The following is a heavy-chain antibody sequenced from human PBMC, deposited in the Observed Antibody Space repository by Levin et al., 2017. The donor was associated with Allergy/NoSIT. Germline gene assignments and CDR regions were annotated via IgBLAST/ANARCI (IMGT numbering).Heavy chain of an antibody. V-gene: IGHV3-30-3*01. Sequence: GGSLRLSCAASGFTFSSYAMHWVRQAPGKGLEWVAVISYDGSNKYYADSVKGRFTISRDNSKNTLYLQMNSLRAEDTAVYYCARVPFRMLFPGTPSIWGQGTMVTVSS. CDR1: GFTFSSYA. J-gene: IGHJ3*02. CDR3: ARVPFRMLFPGTPSI. D-gene: IGHD1-1*01. CDR2: ISYDGSNK.